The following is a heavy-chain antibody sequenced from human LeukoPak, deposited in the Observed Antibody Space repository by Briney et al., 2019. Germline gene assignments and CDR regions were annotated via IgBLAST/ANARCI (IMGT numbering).Heavy chain of an antibody. Sequence: PGGSLRLSCAASGFTFSSYAMHWVRQAPGKGLEWVAVISYDGSNKYYADSVKGRFTISRDNSKNTLYLQMNSLRAEDTAVYYCARDYMLADRNIVVVTAIIVGAFDYWGQGTLVTVSS. V-gene: IGHV3-30-3*01. D-gene: IGHD2-21*02. CDR3: ARDYMLADRNIVVVTAIIVGAFDY. CDR2: ISYDGSNK. CDR1: GFTFSSYA. J-gene: IGHJ4*02.